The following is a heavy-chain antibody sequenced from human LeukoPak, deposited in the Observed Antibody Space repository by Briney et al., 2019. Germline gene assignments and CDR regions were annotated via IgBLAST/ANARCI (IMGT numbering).Heavy chain of an antibody. CDR3: ARDLKMGRGY. V-gene: IGHV3-21*01. CDR1: GFTFSSYS. CDR2: ISSSSSYI. J-gene: IGHJ4*02. D-gene: IGHD2-8*01. Sequence: GGSLRLSCAASGFTFSSYSMNWVRQAPGKGLEWVSSISSSSSYIYYADSVKGRFTISRDNAKNSLYLQMNSLRAEDAAVYYCARDLKMGRGYWGQGTLVTVSS.